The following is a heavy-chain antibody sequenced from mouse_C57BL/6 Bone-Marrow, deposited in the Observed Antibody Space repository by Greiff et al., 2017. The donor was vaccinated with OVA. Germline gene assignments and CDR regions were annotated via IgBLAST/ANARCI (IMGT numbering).Heavy chain of an antibody. CDR3: ARNGSSYYFDY. Sequence: EVQLQQSGPELVKPGASVKISCKASGYTFTDYYMNWVKQSHGKSLEWIGDINPNTGGTSYNQKLKGKATLTVDKSSSTAYMELRSLTSEDSAVYYCARNGSSYYFDYWGQGTTLTVSS. V-gene: IGHV1-26*01. J-gene: IGHJ2*01. CDR2: INPNTGGT. D-gene: IGHD1-1*01. CDR1: GYTFTDYY.